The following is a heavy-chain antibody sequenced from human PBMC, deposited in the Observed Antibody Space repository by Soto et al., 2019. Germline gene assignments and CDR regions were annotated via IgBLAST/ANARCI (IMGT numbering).Heavy chain of an antibody. Sequence: PSETLSLTCTVSGGSISSYYWSWIRQPPGKGLEWIGYIYYSGSTNYNPSLKSRVTISVDTSKNRFSLKLSSVTAADTAVYYCAREAYSSSWPPSDFYYFDYWGQGTLVTVSS. CDR2: IYYSGST. D-gene: IGHD6-13*01. CDR3: AREAYSSSWPPSDFYYFDY. V-gene: IGHV4-59*01. J-gene: IGHJ4*02. CDR1: GGSISSYY.